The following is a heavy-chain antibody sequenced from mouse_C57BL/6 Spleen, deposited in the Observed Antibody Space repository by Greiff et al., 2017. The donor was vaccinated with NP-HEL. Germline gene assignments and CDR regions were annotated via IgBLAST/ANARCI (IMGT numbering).Heavy chain of an antibody. J-gene: IGHJ4*01. D-gene: IGHD3-2*02. CDR1: GFTFSDYG. V-gene: IGHV5-17*01. Sequence: EVKLVESGGGLVKPGGSLKLSCAASGFTFSDYGMHWVRQAPEKGLEWVAYISSGGSTIYYADTVKGRFTLSRDTAKNTLFLQMTRLRAADTAMYYCARQAAFYAMDYWGQGTSVTVSS. CDR3: ARQAAFYAMDY. CDR2: ISSGGSTI.